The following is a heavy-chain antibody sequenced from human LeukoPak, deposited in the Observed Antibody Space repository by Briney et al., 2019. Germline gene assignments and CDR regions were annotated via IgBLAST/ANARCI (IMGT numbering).Heavy chain of an antibody. CDR3: ARQNSGYDLGPFAY. CDR2: ISYSGST. D-gene: IGHD5-12*01. J-gene: IGHJ4*02. Sequence: PSETLSLTCTVSGGSISSYYWSWIRPPPGKGLEWIAYISYSGSTNNNPSLRSRVTISLDTSKNHFSLKLSSVTAADTAVYYCARQNSGYDLGPFAYWGQGTLVTVSS. CDR1: GGSISSYY. V-gene: IGHV4-59*08.